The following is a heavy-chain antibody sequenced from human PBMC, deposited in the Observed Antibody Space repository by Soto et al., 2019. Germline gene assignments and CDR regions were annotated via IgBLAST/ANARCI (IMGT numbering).Heavy chain of an antibody. D-gene: IGHD1-1*01. V-gene: IGHV3-74*01. Sequence: PWGSLRLSCSASGFNLGRYWMHWFRQAPGKGLVWVSRINDYGTTINYAESVEGRFTISRDDAKSEVYLQMNNLRAEDTAVYYCARGGLEPFDYWGQGALVTVSS. CDR1: GFNLGRYW. CDR2: INDYGTTI. CDR3: ARGGLEPFDY. J-gene: IGHJ4*02.